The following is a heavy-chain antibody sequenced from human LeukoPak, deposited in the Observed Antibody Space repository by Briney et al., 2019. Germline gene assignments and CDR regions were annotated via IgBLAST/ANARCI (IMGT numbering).Heavy chain of an antibody. J-gene: IGHJ5*02. Sequence: SVKVSCKTSGGTFTSYAITWVRQAPGQGLEWMGKIIPISGTTNYAQKFQGRVTFTADESTSTAYLELSSLRSEDTALYYCARKLRLGGNWFDPWGQGTLVTVSS. CDR2: IIPISGTT. CDR1: GGTFTSYA. CDR3: ARKLRLGGNWFDP. D-gene: IGHD1-26*01. V-gene: IGHV1-69*13.